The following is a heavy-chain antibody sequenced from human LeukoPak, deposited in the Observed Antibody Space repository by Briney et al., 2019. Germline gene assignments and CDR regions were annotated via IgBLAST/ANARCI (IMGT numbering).Heavy chain of an antibody. J-gene: IGHJ3*02. CDR2: IYPGDSDT. D-gene: IGHD5-18*01. CDR1: GYSFTSYW. Sequence: GESLKTSCKGSGYSFTSYWIGWVRQMPGKGLEWMGIIYPGDSDTRYSPSFQGQVTISADKSISTAYLQWSSLKASDTAMYYCARPDTAMVYLGSLDIWGQGTMVTVSS. CDR3: ARPDTAMVYLGSLDI. V-gene: IGHV5-51*01.